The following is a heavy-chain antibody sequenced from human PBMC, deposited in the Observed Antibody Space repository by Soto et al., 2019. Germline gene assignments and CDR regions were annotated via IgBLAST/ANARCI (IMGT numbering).Heavy chain of an antibody. D-gene: IGHD3-22*01. Sequence: SETLSLTCTVSGGSISSSSYYWGWIRQPPGKGLEWIGSIYYSGSTYYNPSLKSRVTISVDTSKNQFSLKLSSVTAADTAVYYCASCYYDSSGYSHAYYFDYWGQGTLVTVSS. CDR1: GGSISSSSYY. CDR3: ASCYYDSSGYSHAYYFDY. J-gene: IGHJ4*02. CDR2: IYYSGST. V-gene: IGHV4-39*01.